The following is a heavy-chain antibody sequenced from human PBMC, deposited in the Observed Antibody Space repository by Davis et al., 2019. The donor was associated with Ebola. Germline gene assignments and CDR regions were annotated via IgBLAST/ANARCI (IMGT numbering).Heavy chain of an antibody. CDR2: INPNFGGK. Sequence: ASVKVSCKASGYTFNSYGFTWVRQAPGQGLEWMGRINPNFGGKIYAQKFQDRVTMTIDTSINTAYMELDRLRSDDTAVYYCARGHTYGRWDDWFDPWGQGTLVTVSS. V-gene: IGHV1-2*06. CDR1: GYTFNSYG. CDR3: ARGHTYGRWDDWFDP. J-gene: IGHJ5*02. D-gene: IGHD5-18*01.